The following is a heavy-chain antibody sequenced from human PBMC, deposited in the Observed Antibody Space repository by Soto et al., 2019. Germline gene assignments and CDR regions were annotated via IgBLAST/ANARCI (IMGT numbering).Heavy chain of an antibody. D-gene: IGHD2-2*01. CDR3: AKVTSARVFYFGLDV. J-gene: IGHJ6*02. Sequence: GALRLSCAASGFTFTSYAMSWVRQAPGKGLEWVSIISGSAGRTYYADSVKGRFTISRDNSKNTLYLHTNSLRAEDTAIYYCAKVTSARVFYFGLDVWGQGTTVTVSS. CDR1: GFTFTSYA. V-gene: IGHV3-23*01. CDR2: ISGSAGRT.